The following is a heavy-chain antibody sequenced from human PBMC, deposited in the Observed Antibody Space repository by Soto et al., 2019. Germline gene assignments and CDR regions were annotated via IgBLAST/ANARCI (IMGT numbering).Heavy chain of an antibody. V-gene: IGHV3-23*01. CDR2: ISGSGGST. J-gene: IGHJ6*02. Sequence: GGSLRLSCAASGFTFSSYAMSWVRQAPGKGLEWVSAISGSGGSTYYADSVKGRFTVSRDNSKNTLYLQMNSLRAEDTAVYYCAKVASSSSSYYYYYGMDVWGQGTTVTVSS. D-gene: IGHD6-6*01. CDR3: AKVASSSSSYYYYYGMDV. CDR1: GFTFSSYA.